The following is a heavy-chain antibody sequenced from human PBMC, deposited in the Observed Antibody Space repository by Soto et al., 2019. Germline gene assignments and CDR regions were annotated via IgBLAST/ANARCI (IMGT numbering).Heavy chain of an antibody. V-gene: IGHV3-48*01. CDR3: VRDFWSRSSYQ. CDR2: ISSGSDVI. D-gene: IGHD3-3*01. CDR1: GFSLSDSH. J-gene: IGHJ4*02. Sequence: EVQLAESGGGLVRPGGSLRVSCAASGFSLSDSHMNWVRQAPGKGPEWVAYISSGSDVIQYAESVKGRFAASRDNAKRSLYLQMNSLRVEDTAVYYCVRDFWSRSSYQWGQGAPVTVSS.